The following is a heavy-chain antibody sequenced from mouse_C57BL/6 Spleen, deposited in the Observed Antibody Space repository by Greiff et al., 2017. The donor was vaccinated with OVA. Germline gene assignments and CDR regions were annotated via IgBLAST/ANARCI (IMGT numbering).Heavy chain of an antibody. CDR1: GYAFSSSW. D-gene: IGHD1-1*01. J-gene: IGHJ3*01. CDR3: ARGDGSSYGFAY. V-gene: IGHV1-82*01. CDR2: LYPGDGDT. Sequence: VQLQQSGPELVKPGASVKISCKASGYAFSSSWLNWVKQRPGRGLAWIGRLYPGDGDTNYNGKFKGKATLTADKSSSTAYMQLSSLTSEDSAVYFCARGDGSSYGFAYWGQGTLVTVSA.